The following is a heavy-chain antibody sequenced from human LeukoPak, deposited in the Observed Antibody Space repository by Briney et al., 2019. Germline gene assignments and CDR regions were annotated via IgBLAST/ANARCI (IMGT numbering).Heavy chain of an antibody. V-gene: IGHV5-51*01. Sequence: GESLKISCKVSGYSFTSYWIGWVRQMPGKGLEWMGIINPRDSDTKYSPSFQGQVTISVDKSNSTAYLQWSSLKASDTAMYYCARQSVDGRYTFDYWGQGTLVTVSS. J-gene: IGHJ4*02. CDR3: ARQSVDGRYTFDY. D-gene: IGHD3-16*02. CDR2: INPRDSDT. CDR1: GYSFTSYW.